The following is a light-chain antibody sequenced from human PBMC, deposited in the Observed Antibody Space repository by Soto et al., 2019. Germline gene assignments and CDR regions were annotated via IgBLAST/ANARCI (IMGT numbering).Light chain of an antibody. V-gene: IGKV3-11*01. Sequence: EIVLTQSPATLSLSPGERATLSCRASQSVSTYLAWYQQKPGQVPRLLIYDASNRATGIPARFSAFGSGTDFTLTISSLEPEDFAVYYCQQRSNWPLTFGGGTKVEIK. J-gene: IGKJ4*01. CDR1: QSVSTY. CDR2: DAS. CDR3: QQRSNWPLT.